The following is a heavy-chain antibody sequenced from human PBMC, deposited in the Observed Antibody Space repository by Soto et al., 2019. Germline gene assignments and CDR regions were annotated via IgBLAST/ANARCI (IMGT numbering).Heavy chain of an antibody. V-gene: IGHV3-30-3*01. Sequence: LRLSCAAPGFTFSIYALHWVRQAPGKGLEWVAVMSPNGNNQYYADSVKGRFTISRDTSKSTLYLQMTSLRPDDTAVYYCATGATFFYDASRYWGQGTLVTVSS. CDR1: GFTFSIYA. D-gene: IGHD1-1*01. CDR2: MSPNGNNQ. CDR3: ATGATFFYDASRY. J-gene: IGHJ4*02.